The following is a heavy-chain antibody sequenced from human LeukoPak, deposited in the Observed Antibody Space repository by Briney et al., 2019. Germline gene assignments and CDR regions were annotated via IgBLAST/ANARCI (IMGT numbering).Heavy chain of an antibody. Sequence: GSLRLSCGASGFTFSSYSMNWVRRAPGKGLEWVSYISVSSSTIYYADSVKGRFNISRDNAKNSLYLQMNSLRDEDTAVYYCARVKGVGAAPFDYWGQGTLVTVSS. V-gene: IGHV3-48*02. CDR2: ISVSSSTI. CDR3: ARVKGVGAAPFDY. CDR1: GFTFSSYS. D-gene: IGHD1-26*01. J-gene: IGHJ4*02.